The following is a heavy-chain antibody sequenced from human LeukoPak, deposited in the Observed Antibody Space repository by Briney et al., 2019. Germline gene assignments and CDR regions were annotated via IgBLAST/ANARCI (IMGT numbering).Heavy chain of an antibody. CDR2: IYYSGNT. Sequence: SETLSVTCTVSGGSISSYYWSWIRQPPGKGVEWIGYIYYSGNTNYNPSLKSRVTISVETSKNQFSLKLSSVTAADTAVYYCARAYYDILTGYYTDYWGQGTLVTVSS. J-gene: IGHJ4*02. D-gene: IGHD3-9*01. CDR3: ARAYYDILTGYYTDY. CDR1: GGSISSYY. V-gene: IGHV4-59*08.